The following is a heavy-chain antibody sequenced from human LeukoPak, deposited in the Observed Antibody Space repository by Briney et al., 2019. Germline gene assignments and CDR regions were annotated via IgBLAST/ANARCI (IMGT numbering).Heavy chain of an antibody. J-gene: IGHJ4*02. CDR3: ARARFRRFGGVPRYYFDY. CDR1: GDSISSTSYY. Sequence: SETLSLTCTVSGDSISSTSYYWTWIRQPAGKALEWVGRIYTRSGNTNYNPSLKSRVTTSMDTSKNHISLRLNSVTAADTAVYYCARARFRRFGGVPRYYFDYWGQGTLVTVSS. V-gene: IGHV4-61*02. D-gene: IGHD3-16*01. CDR2: IYTRSGNT.